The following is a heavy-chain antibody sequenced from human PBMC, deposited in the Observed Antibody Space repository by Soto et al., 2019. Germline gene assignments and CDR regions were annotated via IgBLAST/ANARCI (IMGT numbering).Heavy chain of an antibody. V-gene: IGHV3-15*01. J-gene: IGHJ4*02. CDR1: GFTLSNAW. Sequence: EVQLVESGGGLVEPGGSLRLSCAASGFTLSNAWMSWVRQAPGKGLEWVGRIKSKTDGGTTEYAAPVRGRFTITRDDSKNTLDLQMSSLKTEHTAMYYCTRVNCGKPDYWGQGTLATVSS. CDR3: TRVNCGKPDY. D-gene: IGHD2-21*01. CDR2: IKSKTDGGTT.